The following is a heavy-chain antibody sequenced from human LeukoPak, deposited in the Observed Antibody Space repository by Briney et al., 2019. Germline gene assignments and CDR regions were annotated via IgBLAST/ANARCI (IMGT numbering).Heavy chain of an antibody. Sequence: ASVKVSCKASGGTFSSYAISWVRQAPGQGLEWMGGIIPIFGTPNYAQNFQGRVTITADESASTAYMELTSLRSEDTAVYYCAKEGVLGATMTNNWFDPWGQGTLVTVSS. J-gene: IGHJ5*02. D-gene: IGHD1-26*01. CDR3: AKEGVLGATMTNNWFDP. CDR1: GGTFSSYA. V-gene: IGHV1-69*13. CDR2: IIPIFGTP.